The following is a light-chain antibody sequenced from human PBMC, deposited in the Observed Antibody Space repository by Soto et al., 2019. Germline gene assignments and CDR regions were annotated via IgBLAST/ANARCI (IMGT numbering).Light chain of an antibody. CDR2: DAS. CDR1: QSISNW. V-gene: IGKV1-5*01. CDR3: QQYNIYRT. Sequence: DIQMTQSPSTLSASVGDRVTITFRASQSISNWLAWYQQKPGKAPKLLIFDASILESGVPPRFSGSGSGTEFTLTISSLQPDDFATYYCQQYNIYRTFGQGTKVDI. J-gene: IGKJ1*01.